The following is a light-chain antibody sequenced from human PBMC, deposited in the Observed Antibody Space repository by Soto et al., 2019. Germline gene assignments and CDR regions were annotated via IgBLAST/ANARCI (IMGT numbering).Light chain of an antibody. CDR2: DAS. CDR3: QQYNSYWRT. V-gene: IGKV1-5*01. Sequence: DIQMTQSPSTLSASVGDRVTITCRASQSISSWLAWYQQKPGKAPKLLIFDASSLENGVPLRFSGSGSGTEFTLTISSLQPDDFATYYCQQYNSYWRTFGQGTKVDI. J-gene: IGKJ1*01. CDR1: QSISSW.